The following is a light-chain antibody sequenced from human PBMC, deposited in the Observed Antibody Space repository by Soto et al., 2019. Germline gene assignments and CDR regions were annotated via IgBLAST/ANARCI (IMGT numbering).Light chain of an antibody. CDR2: GNN. CDR3: QSFDSSLRDYV. CDR1: SSNIGAGYD. Sequence: QSVLTQPPSVSGAPGQSVTISCTGSSSNIGAGYDVHWYQQLPGTAPKVLIYGNNNRPSGVPDRFSGSKSATSASLAITGLQAEDEADYYCQSFDSSLRDYVFGAATKVTVL. V-gene: IGLV1-40*01. J-gene: IGLJ1*01.